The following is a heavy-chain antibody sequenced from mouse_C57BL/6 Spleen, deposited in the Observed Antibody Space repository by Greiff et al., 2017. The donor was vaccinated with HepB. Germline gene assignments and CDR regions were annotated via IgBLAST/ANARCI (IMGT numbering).Heavy chain of an antibody. J-gene: IGHJ3*01. CDR3: ARGDYGSSSWFAY. D-gene: IGHD1-1*01. Sequence: QVQLQQPGAELVKPGASVKLSCKASGYTFTSYWMHWVKQRPGQGLEWIGMIHPNSGSTNYNEKFKSKATLTVDKSSSTAYMQLCSLTSEDSAVYYCARGDYGSSSWFAYWGQGTLVTVSA. CDR1: GYTFTSYW. V-gene: IGHV1-64*01. CDR2: IHPNSGST.